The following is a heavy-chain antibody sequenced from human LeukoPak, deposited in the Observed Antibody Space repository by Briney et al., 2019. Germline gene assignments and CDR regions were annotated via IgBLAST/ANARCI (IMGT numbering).Heavy chain of an antibody. J-gene: IGHJ6*03. CDR3: ARDPYSGSYGNYYYYFMDV. D-gene: IGHD1-26*01. Sequence: GGSLRLSCAASGFTFSSYNMNWVRQAPGKGLEWVSSITSGSSYIYYADSVKGRFTISRDNAKNSLYLQMHSLRAEDTAVYYCARDPYSGSYGNYYYYFMDVWGKGTTVTVSS. V-gene: IGHV3-21*01. CDR2: ITSGSSYI. CDR1: GFTFSSYN.